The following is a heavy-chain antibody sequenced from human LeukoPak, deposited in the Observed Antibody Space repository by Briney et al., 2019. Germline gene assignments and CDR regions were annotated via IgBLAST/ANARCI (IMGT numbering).Heavy chain of an antibody. V-gene: IGHV4-30-2*05. Sequence: SQTLSLTCAVSGGSISSGGYSWSWIRQPPGKGLEWIGYIYHSGSTYYNPSLKSRVTISVDTSKNQFSLKLSSVTAADTAVYYCARDRVEGRERFLIDCWGQGTLVTVSS. CDR3: ARDRVEGRERFLIDC. CDR2: IYHSGST. CDR1: GGSISSGGYS. J-gene: IGHJ4*02. D-gene: IGHD5-24*01.